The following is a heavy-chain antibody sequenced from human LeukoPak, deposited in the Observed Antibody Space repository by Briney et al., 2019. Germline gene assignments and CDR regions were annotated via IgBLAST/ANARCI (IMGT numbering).Heavy chain of an antibody. J-gene: IGHJ2*01. CDR2: IKQDGSEK. Sequence: PGGSLRLSCAASGFTFSSYWMSWVRQAPGKGLEWVANIKQDGSEKYYVDSVKGRFTISRDNAKNSLYLQMNSLRAEDTAVYYCARESAPGTYWYFDLWGRGTLVTVSS. D-gene: IGHD2-2*01. CDR3: ARESAPGTYWYFDL. CDR1: GFTFSSYW. V-gene: IGHV3-7*01.